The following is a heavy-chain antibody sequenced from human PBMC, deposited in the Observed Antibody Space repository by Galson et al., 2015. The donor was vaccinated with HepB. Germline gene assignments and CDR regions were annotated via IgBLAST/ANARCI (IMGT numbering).Heavy chain of an antibody. J-gene: IGHJ6*02. V-gene: IGHV3-15*01. Sequence: SLRLSCAASGFTFSDAWMSWVRQAPGKGLEWVGRIKGKAYGGTIDYAAPLKGRFTISRDDSENTLYLQMNSLKTEDTGVYYCTTYHEPPPYYYYGMDVWGQGTTVTVSS. CDR1: GFTFSDAW. D-gene: IGHD1-14*01. CDR2: IKGKAYGGTI. CDR3: TTYHEPPPYYYYGMDV.